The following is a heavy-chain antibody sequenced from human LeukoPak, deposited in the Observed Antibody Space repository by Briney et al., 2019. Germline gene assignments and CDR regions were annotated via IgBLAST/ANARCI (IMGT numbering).Heavy chain of an antibody. CDR3: AREAATVTTGDY. CDR1: GFTFSSYA. CDR2: ISYDGSNK. V-gene: IGHV3-30*04. D-gene: IGHD4-17*01. J-gene: IGHJ4*02. Sequence: PGGSLRLSCAASGFTFSSYAMHWVRQAPGKGLEWVAVISYDGSNKYYADSVKGRFTISRDNSKNTLYLQMNSLRAEDTAVYYCAREAATVTTGDYWGQGTLVTVSS.